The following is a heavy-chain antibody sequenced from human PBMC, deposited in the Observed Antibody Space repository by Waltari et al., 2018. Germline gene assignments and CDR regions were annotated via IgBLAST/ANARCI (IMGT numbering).Heavy chain of an antibody. CDR1: GGSISSSSYY. CDR2: IYYSGST. V-gene: IGHV4-39*07. CDR3: ARGAGTTPLGWFDP. Sequence: QLQLQESGPGLVKPSETLSLTCTVSGGSISSSSYYWGWIRQPPGKGLEWIGSIYYSGSTYYNPSLKSRVTISVDTSKNQFSLKLSSVTAADTAVYYCARGAGTTPLGWFDPWGQGTLVTVSS. D-gene: IGHD1-1*01. J-gene: IGHJ5*02.